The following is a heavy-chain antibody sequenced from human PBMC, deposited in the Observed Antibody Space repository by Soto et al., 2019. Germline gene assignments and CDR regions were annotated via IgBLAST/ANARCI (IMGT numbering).Heavy chain of an antibody. CDR2: VSFDSNYI. D-gene: IGHD6-13*01. V-gene: IGHV3-21*01. CDR1: GFTFSSYS. Sequence: XGSLILSCSASGFTFSSYSMNWVRQAPGKGLEWVSLVSFDSNYIYYADSVKGRFTISRDNAKNSVYLQMNSLRAEDTAVYYCARERGWQLYFDYWGQGALVTVSS. J-gene: IGHJ4*02. CDR3: ARERGWQLYFDY.